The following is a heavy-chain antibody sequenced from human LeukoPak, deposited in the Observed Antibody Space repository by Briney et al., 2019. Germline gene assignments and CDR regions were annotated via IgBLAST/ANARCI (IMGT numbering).Heavy chain of an antibody. V-gene: IGHV3-30-3*01. Sequence: GGSLRLSCAASGFTFSSYAMHWVRQAPGKGLEWVAVISYDGSNKYYADSVKGRFTISRDNSKNTLYLQMNSLRAEDTAVYYCARPDYYDSSGYYPEVYWGQGTLVTVSS. CDR1: GFTFSSYA. CDR3: ARPDYYDSSGYYPEVY. D-gene: IGHD3-22*01. CDR2: ISYDGSNK. J-gene: IGHJ4*02.